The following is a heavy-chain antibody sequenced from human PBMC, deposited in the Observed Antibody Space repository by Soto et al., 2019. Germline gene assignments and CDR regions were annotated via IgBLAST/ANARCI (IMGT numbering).Heavy chain of an antibody. CDR1: GGSVSSGSYY. V-gene: IGHV4-61*01. J-gene: IGHJ6*02. Sequence: QVQLQESGPGLVKPSETLSLTCTVSGGSVSSGSYYWGWIRQPPGKGLEWIGYIYYSGSTNYNPSLKSRVTISVDTSKNQCSLKLSSVTAADTAVYYCARGIEGWYQGRYYYGMDVWGQGTTVTVSS. D-gene: IGHD6-19*01. CDR3: ARGIEGWYQGRYYYGMDV. CDR2: IYYSGST.